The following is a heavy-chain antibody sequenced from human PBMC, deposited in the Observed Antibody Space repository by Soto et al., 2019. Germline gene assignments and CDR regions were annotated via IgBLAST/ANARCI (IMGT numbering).Heavy chain of an antibody. J-gene: IGHJ5*02. V-gene: IGHV4-31*03. CDR3: ARDRGCSGGSCYSNWFDP. D-gene: IGHD2-15*01. CDR2: IYYSGST. CDR1: GGSISSGGYY. Sequence: QVQLQESGPGLVKPSQTLSLTCTVSGGSISSGGYYWSWIRQHPGKGLEWIGYIYYSGSTYYNPSLKSRVTISVATSKTQFSLKLSSVTAADTAVFYCARDRGCSGGSCYSNWFDPWGQGTLVTVSS.